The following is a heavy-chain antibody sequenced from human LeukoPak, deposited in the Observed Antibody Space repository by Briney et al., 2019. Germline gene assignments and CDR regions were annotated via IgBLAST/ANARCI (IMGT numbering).Heavy chain of an antibody. V-gene: IGHV3-30-3*01. J-gene: IGHJ1*01. Sequence: PGRSLRLSCAASGFTFSSYAMHWVRQAPGKGLEWVPVISYDGSNKYYADSVKGRFTISRDNSKNTLYLQMNSLRAEDTAVYYCARPYDSSGYYSGEYFQHWGQGTLVTVSS. D-gene: IGHD3-22*01. CDR2: ISYDGSNK. CDR1: GFTFSSYA. CDR3: ARPYDSSGYYSGEYFQH.